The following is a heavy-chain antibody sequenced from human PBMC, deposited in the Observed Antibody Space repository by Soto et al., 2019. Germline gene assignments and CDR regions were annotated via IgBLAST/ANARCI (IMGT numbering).Heavy chain of an antibody. V-gene: IGHV1-69*13. CDR3: ARGITGTVYNWFDP. Sequence: SVKVSCKASGGTFSSYAMSWVRQAPGQGLEWMGGIIPIFGTANYAQKFQGRVTITADESTSTAYMELSSLRSEDTAVYYCARGITGTVYNWFDPWGQGTLVTVSS. J-gene: IGHJ5*02. CDR2: IIPIFGTA. D-gene: IGHD1-7*01. CDR1: GGTFSSYA.